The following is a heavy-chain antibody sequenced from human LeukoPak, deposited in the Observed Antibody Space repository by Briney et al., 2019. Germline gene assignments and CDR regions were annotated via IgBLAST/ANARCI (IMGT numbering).Heavy chain of an antibody. V-gene: IGHV1-69*04. J-gene: IGHJ4*02. D-gene: IGHD1-1*01. CDR2: IIPILGIA. Sequence: SVKVSCKASGGTFSSYAISWVRQAPGQGLEWMGRIIPILGIANYAQKFQGRVTITADKSTSTAYMELSRLRSDDTAVYYCARISTGTTTTPDYWGQGTLVTVSS. CDR3: ARISTGTTTTPDY. CDR1: GGTFSSYA.